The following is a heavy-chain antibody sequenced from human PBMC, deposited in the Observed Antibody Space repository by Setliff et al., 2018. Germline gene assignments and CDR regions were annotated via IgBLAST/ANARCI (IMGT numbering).Heavy chain of an antibody. J-gene: IGHJ4*02. CDR1: GFTFSTYY. CDR3: ARDPAGIVGANPSL. D-gene: IGHD1-26*01. Sequence: TGGSLRLSCAASGFTFSTYYMHWVRQPPGKGLEWVAFVHYDGVNKHYRDSVKGRFTISRDNAKNSLYLQMNSLRTEDTAVYYCARDPAGIVGANPSLWGQGTLVTVSS. V-gene: IGHV3-30*02. CDR2: VHYDGVNK.